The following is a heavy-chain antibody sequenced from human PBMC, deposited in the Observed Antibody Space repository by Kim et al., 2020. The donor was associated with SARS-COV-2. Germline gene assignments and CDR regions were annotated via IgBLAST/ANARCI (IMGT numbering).Heavy chain of an antibody. V-gene: IGHV4-30-2*05. D-gene: IGHD5-12*01. J-gene: IGHJ3*02. Sequence: PALKRRVTPSVDTSKNQFSLKLSSVTAADTAVYYCARDRSATVTFSDAFDIWGQGTMVTVSS. CDR3: ARDRSATVTFSDAFDI.